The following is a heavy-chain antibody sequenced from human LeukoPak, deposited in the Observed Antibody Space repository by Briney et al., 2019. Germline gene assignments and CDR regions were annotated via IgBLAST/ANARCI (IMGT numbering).Heavy chain of an antibody. CDR2: TKQDETEK. V-gene: IGHV3-7*04. D-gene: IGHD3-22*01. CDR1: GFTLSNYW. Sequence: GGSLRLSCAASGFTLSNYWMSWVRQAPGKGLEWVANTKQDETEKHYADSVKGRFTISRDNAQNSLYLQMNSLRAEDTAVYFCARNRQWLLADYWGQGTVVTVSS. J-gene: IGHJ4*02. CDR3: ARNRQWLLADY.